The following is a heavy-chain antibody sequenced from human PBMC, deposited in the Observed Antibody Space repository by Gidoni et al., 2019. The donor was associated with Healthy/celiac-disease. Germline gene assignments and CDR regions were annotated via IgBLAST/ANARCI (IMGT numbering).Heavy chain of an antibody. V-gene: IGHV3-30*03. CDR1: GFTFSSYA. CDR3: ARDIRFLEWLSLRGAFDI. D-gene: IGHD3-3*01. CDR2: ISYDGSNK. J-gene: IGHJ3*02. Sequence: QVQLVESGGGVVQPGRSLRLPCAPSGFTFSSYAMHWVRQAPGKGLEWVAVISYDGSNKYYADSVKGRFTISRDNSKNTLYLQMNSLRAEDTAVYYCARDIRFLEWLSLRGAFDIWGQGTMVTVSS.